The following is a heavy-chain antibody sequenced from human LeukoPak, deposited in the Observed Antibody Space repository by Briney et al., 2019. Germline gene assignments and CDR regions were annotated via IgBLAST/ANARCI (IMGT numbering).Heavy chain of an antibody. V-gene: IGHV1-2*02. D-gene: IGHD6-19*01. Sequence: XVRQXPXQGLEWMGWINPNSGGTNYAQKFQGRVTMIRDTSISTTYMELSRLGSDDTAVYYCARYSSGSHADYWGQGTLVTVSS. J-gene: IGHJ4*02. CDR3: ARYSSGSHADY. CDR2: INPNSGGT.